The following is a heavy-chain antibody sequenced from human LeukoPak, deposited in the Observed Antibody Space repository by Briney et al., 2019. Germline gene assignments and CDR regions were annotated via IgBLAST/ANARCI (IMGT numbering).Heavy chain of an antibody. Sequence: GGSLRLSCAASGFTFSSYSMNWVRQAPGKGLEWVSYISSSSSTIYYADSVKGRFTIYRDNAKSSLYLQMNSLRAEDTAVYYCARLQGHQQLVRAYFDYWGQGTLVAVSS. CDR3: ARLQGHQQLVRAYFDY. V-gene: IGHV3-48*04. CDR1: GFTFSSYS. J-gene: IGHJ4*02. CDR2: ISSSSSTI. D-gene: IGHD6-13*01.